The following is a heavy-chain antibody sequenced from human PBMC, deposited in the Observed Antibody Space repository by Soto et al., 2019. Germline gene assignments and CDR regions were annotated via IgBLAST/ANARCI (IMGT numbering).Heavy chain of an antibody. D-gene: IGHD3-10*01. J-gene: IGHJ6*02. V-gene: IGHV3-33*01. CDR2: ILNDGSNR. Sequence: QVQLVESGGGVVQPGRSLRLSCAASGFTLSNYGMHWVRQAPGKGLEWVAVILNDGSNRYHADSVKDRFTISRDNSKNMLYLQMNSLIAEDTAVYYCARDDEYSGNGMDVWGQGTTVTVS. CDR1: GFTLSNYG. CDR3: ARDDEYSGNGMDV.